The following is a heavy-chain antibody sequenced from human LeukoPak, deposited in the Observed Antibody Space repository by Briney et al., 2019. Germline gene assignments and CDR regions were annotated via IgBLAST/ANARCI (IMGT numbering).Heavy chain of an antibody. V-gene: IGHV1-18*01. J-gene: IGHJ6*02. Sequence: ASVKVSCKASGYTFTSNGIGWVRQAPGQGLEWMGWISAYNGNTNYAQKVQGRVTMTTDTSTSTGYMELRSLRSDDTAVYYCARVAATIYWYYGMDVWGQGTTVTVP. CDR2: ISAYNGNT. CDR1: GYTFTSNG. D-gene: IGHD6-13*01. CDR3: ARVAATIYWYYGMDV.